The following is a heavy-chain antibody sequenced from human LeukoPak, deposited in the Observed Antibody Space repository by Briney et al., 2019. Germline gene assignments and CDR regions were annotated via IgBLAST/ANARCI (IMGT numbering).Heavy chain of an antibody. CDR3: ARENNDYGGKKAFDY. V-gene: IGHV4-59*12. D-gene: IGHD4-23*01. CDR1: GGSITNYY. CDR2: IYYSGST. J-gene: IGHJ4*02. Sequence: PSETLSLTCTVSGGSITNYYWSWIRQPPGKGLEWIGYIYYSGSTNYNPSLKSRVTISVDTSKNQFSLKLSSVTAADTAVYYCARENNDYGGKKAFDYWGQGTLVTVSS.